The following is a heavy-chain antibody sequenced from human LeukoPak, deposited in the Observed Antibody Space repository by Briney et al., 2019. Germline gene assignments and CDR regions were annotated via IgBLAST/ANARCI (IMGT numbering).Heavy chain of an antibody. V-gene: IGHV1-2*02. D-gene: IGHD1-7*01. CDR2: INPNSGGT. Sequence: SVKVSCKASGYTFTGYYMHWVRQAPGQGLEWMGWINPNSGGTNYAQKFQGRVTMTRDTSISTAYMELSRLRSDDTAVYYCARVGPLTGTIDWFDPWGQGTLVTVSS. J-gene: IGHJ5*02. CDR3: ARVGPLTGTIDWFDP. CDR1: GYTFTGYY.